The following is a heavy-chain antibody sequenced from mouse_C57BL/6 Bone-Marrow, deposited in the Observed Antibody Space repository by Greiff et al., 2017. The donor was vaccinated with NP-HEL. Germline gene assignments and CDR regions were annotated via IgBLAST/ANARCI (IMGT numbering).Heavy chain of an antibody. D-gene: IGHD2-4*01. J-gene: IGHJ4*01. V-gene: IGHV8-8*01. CDR1: GFSLSTFGMG. Sequence: QVTLKVSGPGILQPSQTLSLTCSFSGFSLSTFGMGVGWIRQPSGKGLEWLAHIWWDDDKYYNPVLKSRPTISKDTSRNQVFLKIANVDTADTATYYCARIGPPLYYDYDVRAMDYWGQGTSVTVSS. CDR3: ARIGPPLYYDYDVRAMDY. CDR2: IWWDDDK.